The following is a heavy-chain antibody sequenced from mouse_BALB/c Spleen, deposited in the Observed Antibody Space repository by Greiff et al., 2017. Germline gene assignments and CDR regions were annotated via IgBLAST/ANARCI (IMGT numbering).Heavy chain of an antibody. CDR2: IYPGNVNT. Sequence: QVQLQQSGPELVKPGASVRISCKASGYTFTSYYIPWVKQRPGQGLEWIGWIYPGNVNTKYNEKFKGKATLTADKSSSTAYMQLSSLTSEDSAVYFCARDLGVGYDRDYAMDYWGQGTSVTVSS. CDR1: GYTFTSYY. V-gene: IGHV1S56*01. D-gene: IGHD1-3*01. J-gene: IGHJ4*01. CDR3: ARDLGVGYDRDYAMDY.